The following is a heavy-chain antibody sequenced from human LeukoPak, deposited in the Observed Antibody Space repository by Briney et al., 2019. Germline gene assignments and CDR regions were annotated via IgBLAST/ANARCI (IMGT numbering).Heavy chain of an antibody. J-gene: IGHJ6*02. CDR2: ISGGGGSA. CDR1: GFTLSSYA. Sequence: GGSLRLSCAASGFTLSSYAMTWVRQAPGKGLEWVSAISGGGGSAYYADSVKGRFTISRDSSMNTLYLQMNSLTAGDTAVYYCAKAVGATRGYYYSGMDVWGQGTTVTVSS. CDR3: AKAVGATRGYYYSGMDV. V-gene: IGHV3-23*01. D-gene: IGHD1-26*01.